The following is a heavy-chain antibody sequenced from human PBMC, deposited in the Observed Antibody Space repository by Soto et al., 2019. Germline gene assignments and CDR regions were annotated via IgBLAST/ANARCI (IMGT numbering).Heavy chain of an antibody. D-gene: IGHD3-16*02. CDR2: INPANGNT. J-gene: IGHJ4*02. CDR3: TRSAISPYGGLIGPFDY. Sequence: QVQLAQSGAEERKPGASVKVSCEATGYTFTAYAMHWVRQAPGQRLEWMGWINPANGNTKYSQKFQGRLTITSDTSAKTVYMELSSLTSEDKAMYYCTRSAISPYGGLIGPFDYWGQGNLVIVSS. CDR1: GYTFTAYA. V-gene: IGHV1-3*05.